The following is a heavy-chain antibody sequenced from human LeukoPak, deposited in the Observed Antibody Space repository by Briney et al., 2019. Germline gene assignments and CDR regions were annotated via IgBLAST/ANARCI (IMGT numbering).Heavy chain of an antibody. Sequence: GGSLRLSCAASGFTFTEYSMSSVRRAPRKGEGWVSCISSSGSTINYADSVKGRFPIPRDNTKNSLYLQMHSLRAEDTAVYYCARVLGRAGSWHFDYWGQGTLVTVSS. CDR3: ARVLGRAGSWHFDY. CDR2: ISSSGSTI. CDR1: GFTFTEYS. D-gene: IGHD6-13*01. V-gene: IGHV3-11*01. J-gene: IGHJ4*02.